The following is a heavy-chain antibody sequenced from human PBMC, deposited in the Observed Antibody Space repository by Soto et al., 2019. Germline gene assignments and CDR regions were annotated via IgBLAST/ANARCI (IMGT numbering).Heavy chain of an antibody. Sequence: GESLKISCKGSGYSFTSYWIGWVRQMPGKGLEWMGIIYPGDSDTRYSPSFQGQVTISADKSISPAYLQWSSLKASDTAMYYCARRPRYCSGGSCYFDYWGQGTLVTVSS. CDR1: GYSFTSYW. V-gene: IGHV5-51*01. J-gene: IGHJ4*02. CDR3: ARRPRYCSGGSCYFDY. D-gene: IGHD2-15*01. CDR2: IYPGDSDT.